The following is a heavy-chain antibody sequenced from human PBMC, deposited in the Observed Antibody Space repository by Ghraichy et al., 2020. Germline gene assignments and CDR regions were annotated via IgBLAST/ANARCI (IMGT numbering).Heavy chain of an antibody. CDR1: GFSLSTSGVG. V-gene: IGHV2-5*01. D-gene: IGHD2-2*01. Sequence: SGPTLVKPTQTLTLTCTFSGFSLSTSGVGVGWIRQPPGKALEWLALIYLNDDKRYSPSLKSSLTITKDTSKNQVVLTMTNMDPVDTATYYCAHRPSVPAAYYFDYWGQGTLVTVSS. CDR2: IYLNDDK. J-gene: IGHJ4*02. CDR3: AHRPSVPAAYYFDY.